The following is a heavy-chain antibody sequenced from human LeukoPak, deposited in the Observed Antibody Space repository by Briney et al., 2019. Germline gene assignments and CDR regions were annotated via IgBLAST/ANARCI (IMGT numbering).Heavy chain of an antibody. CDR1: GFTFSSYA. CDR3: TTVGIAVAGSIGY. Sequence: PGRSLRLSCAASGFTFSSYAMHWVRQAPGKGLEWVAVISYDGSNKYYADSVKGRFTISRDNSKNTLYLQMNSLRAEDTAVYYCTTVGIAVAGSIGYWGQGTLVTVSS. CDR2: ISYDGSNK. V-gene: IGHV3-30-3*01. J-gene: IGHJ4*02. D-gene: IGHD6-19*01.